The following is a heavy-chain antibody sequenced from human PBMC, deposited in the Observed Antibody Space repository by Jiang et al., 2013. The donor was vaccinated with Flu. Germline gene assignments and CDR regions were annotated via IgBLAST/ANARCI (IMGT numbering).Heavy chain of an antibody. CDR1: GYSISSGYY. J-gene: IGHJ4*02. D-gene: IGHD3-10*01. Sequence: PGLVKPSETLSLICTVSGYSISSGYYWGWVRQPPGKGLEWIGSISHTGTTYYNPSLQTRLTISLDTSKNQFSLMLTSVTAADTAVYYCATTTGNWGQGTLVTVSS. CDR2: ISHTGTT. CDR3: ATTTGN. V-gene: IGHV4-38-2*02.